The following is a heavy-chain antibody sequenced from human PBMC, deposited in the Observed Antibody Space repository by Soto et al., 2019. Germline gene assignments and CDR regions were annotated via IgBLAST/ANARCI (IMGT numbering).Heavy chain of an antibody. J-gene: IGHJ2*01. CDR3: ARVLYCSSTNCPKTPDWYFDL. D-gene: IGHD2-2*01. CDR1: GGSISSYY. Sequence: QVQLQESGPGLVKPSETLSLTCTVSGGSISSYYWSWIRQPPGKGLEWIGYIYSIGSTNYNPSLTXXVTTSVDTSKXXFXLXXTSVTAADTAVYYCARVLYCSSTNCPKTPDWYFDLWGRGTLVTVSS. V-gene: IGHV4-59*01. CDR2: IYSIGST.